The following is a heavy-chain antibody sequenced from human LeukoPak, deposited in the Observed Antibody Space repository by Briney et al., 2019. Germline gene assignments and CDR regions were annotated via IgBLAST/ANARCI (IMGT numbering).Heavy chain of an antibody. CDR1: GFTFSIYG. CDR3: AKERCSGGTCYLDY. CDR2: IRNDGSNT. D-gene: IGHD2-15*01. J-gene: IGHJ4*02. Sequence: GGSLRLSCAASGFTFSIYGTYWVRQAPGKGLGCVAFIRNDGSNTYYADSVKGRFTISRDNSKNTLYLQMNSLRTEDTAVYYCAKERCSGGTCYLDYWGQGTLVTVSS. V-gene: IGHV3-30*02.